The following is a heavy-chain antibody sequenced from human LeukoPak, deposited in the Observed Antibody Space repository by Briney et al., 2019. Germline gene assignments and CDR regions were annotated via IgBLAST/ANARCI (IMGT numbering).Heavy chain of an antibody. CDR1: GFTFSNAW. J-gene: IGHJ4*02. D-gene: IGHD3-22*01. CDR2: IKSKTDGGTT. CDR3: TTGVIITGHGDQY. V-gene: IGHV3-15*01. Sequence: GGSLRLSCAASGFTFSNAWMSWVRQAPGKGLEWVGRIKSKTDGGTTDYAAPVKGRFTISRDDSKNTLYLQMNSLKTEDTSVYNCTTGVIITGHGDQYWGQGTLVTVSS.